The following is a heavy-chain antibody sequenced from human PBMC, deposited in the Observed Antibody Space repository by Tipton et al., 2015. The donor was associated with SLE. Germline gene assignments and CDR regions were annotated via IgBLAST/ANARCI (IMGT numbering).Heavy chain of an antibody. Sequence: QSGAEVKKPGSSVKVSCKASGGSFSSYAISWVRQAPGQGLEWMGGIIPIFGTANNAQKFQGRVTITTDESTSTAYMELSSLRSEDTAVYYCARGERDGYRVLYGMDVWGQGTTVTVSS. CDR3: ARGERDGYRVLYGMDV. CDR2: IIPIFGTA. D-gene: IGHD5-24*01. CDR1: GGSFSSYA. J-gene: IGHJ6*02. V-gene: IGHV1-69*05.